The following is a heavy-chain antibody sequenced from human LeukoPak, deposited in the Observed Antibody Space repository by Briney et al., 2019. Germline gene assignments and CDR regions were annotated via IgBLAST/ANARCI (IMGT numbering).Heavy chain of an antibody. CDR1: GFTFSSYG. Sequence: GGTLRLSCAASGFTFSSYGMSWVRQAPGKGLEWVSGIIGGAGGTYYADSVKGRFTISRDNAKNTLYLQMNSLRAEDTAVYYCAHGSMYQLDYWGQGTLVTVSS. CDR3: AHGSMYQLDY. V-gene: IGHV3-23*01. D-gene: IGHD2-2*01. CDR2: IIGGAGGT. J-gene: IGHJ4*02.